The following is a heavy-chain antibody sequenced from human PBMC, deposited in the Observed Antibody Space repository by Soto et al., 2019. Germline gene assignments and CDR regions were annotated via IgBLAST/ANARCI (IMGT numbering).Heavy chain of an antibody. J-gene: IGHJ6*02. Sequence: EVQLVESGEGLVQPGGSLRLSCAASGFTFTNYWMHWVRQVPGKGLVWVSRINSDGSHTTYADSVKGRFTISRDNAQNTLVLQMNSLRAEDTAVYYCARSGTSNSGMDVWGRGTTVTVSS. CDR2: INSDGSHT. V-gene: IGHV3-74*01. D-gene: IGHD1-7*01. CDR3: ARSGTSNSGMDV. CDR1: GFTFTNYW.